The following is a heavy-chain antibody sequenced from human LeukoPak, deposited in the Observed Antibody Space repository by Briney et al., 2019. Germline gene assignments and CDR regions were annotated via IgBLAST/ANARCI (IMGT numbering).Heavy chain of an antibody. D-gene: IGHD6-13*01. CDR1: GGSISSYY. J-gene: IGHJ6*02. Sequence: PSETLSLTCTVSGGSISSYYWSWIRQPPGKGLEWIGYIYYSGSTNYNPSLKSRVTISVDTSKNQFSLKLSSVTAADTAVYYCARHSRSSSWAGKYYYYGMDVWGQGTTVTVSS. CDR3: ARHSRSSSWAGKYYYYGMDV. V-gene: IGHV4-59*08. CDR2: IYYSGST.